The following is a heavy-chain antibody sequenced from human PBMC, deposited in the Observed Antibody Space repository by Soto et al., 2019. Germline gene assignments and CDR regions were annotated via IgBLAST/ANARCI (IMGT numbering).Heavy chain of an antibody. J-gene: IGHJ4*02. CDR1: GASISAYA. D-gene: IGHD6-19*01. CDR3: ARGPYSSGWYVVDY. Sequence: LSLTCTVSGASISAYAWSWIRQPAGKGLEWIGRLYSSGNTNYNPSFKSRLTMSADTSKNQFSLKLSSVTAADTAVYYCARGPYSSGWYVVDYWGQGTLVTVSS. V-gene: IGHV4-4*07. CDR2: LYSSGNT.